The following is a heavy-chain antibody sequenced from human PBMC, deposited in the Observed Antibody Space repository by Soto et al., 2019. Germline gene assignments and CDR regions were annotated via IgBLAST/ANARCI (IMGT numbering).Heavy chain of an antibody. D-gene: IGHD1-26*01. V-gene: IGHV1-69*13. J-gene: IGHJ6*02. Sequence: SVKVCCKASGGTFSSYAISWVRHAPGQGLEWMGGIIPIFGTANYAQKFQGRVTITADESTSTAYMELSSLRSEDTAVYYCASPLSRATRHYYGMDVWGQGTTVTVSS. CDR2: IIPIFGTA. CDR1: GGTFSSYA. CDR3: ASPLSRATRHYYGMDV.